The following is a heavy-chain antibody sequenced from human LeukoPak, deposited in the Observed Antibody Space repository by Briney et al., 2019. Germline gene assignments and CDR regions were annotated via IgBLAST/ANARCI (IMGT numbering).Heavy chain of an antibody. D-gene: IGHD3-9*01. CDR2: ISSSSSTI. CDR3: ARANFDTLTGWGHFDS. J-gene: IGHJ4*02. CDR1: GFTFSSYA. Sequence: GGSLRLSCAASGFTFSSYAMSWVRQAPGKGLEWVSYISSSSSTIYYADSVKGRFTISRDNAKNSLYLQMNSLRAEDTAVYYCARANFDTLTGWGHFDSWGQGTLVTVSS. V-gene: IGHV3-48*01.